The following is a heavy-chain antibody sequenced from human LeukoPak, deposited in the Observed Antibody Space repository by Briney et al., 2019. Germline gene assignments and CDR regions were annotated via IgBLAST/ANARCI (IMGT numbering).Heavy chain of an antibody. D-gene: IGHD1-26*01. CDR1: GFTFSSYS. CDR3: ASARIVGAPSAFDI. CDR2: ISSSSSYI. V-gene: IGHV3-21*01. Sequence: GGPLRLSCAASGFTFSSYSMNWVRQAPGKGLEWVSSISSSSSYIYYADSVKGRFTISRDNAKDSLYLQMNSLRAEDTAVYYCASARIVGAPSAFDIWGQGTMVTVSS. J-gene: IGHJ3*02.